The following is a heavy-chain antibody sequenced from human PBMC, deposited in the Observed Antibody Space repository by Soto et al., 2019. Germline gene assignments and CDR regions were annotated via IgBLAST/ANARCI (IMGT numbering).Heavy chain of an antibody. CDR2: ISWNSGSI. CDR3: AKDVAPRALSGPYN. D-gene: IGHD2-15*01. J-gene: IGHJ4*02. V-gene: IGHV3-9*01. Sequence: GGSLRLSCAASGFTFDDYAMHWVRQAPGKGLEWVSGISWNSGSIGYADSVKGRFTISRDNAKNSLYLQMNSLRAEDTALYYCAKDVAPRALSGPYNWGQGTLVTVSS. CDR1: GFTFDDYA.